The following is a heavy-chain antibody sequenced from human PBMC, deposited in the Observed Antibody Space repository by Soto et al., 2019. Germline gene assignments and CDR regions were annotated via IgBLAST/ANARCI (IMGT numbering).Heavy chain of an antibody. CDR1: GYTFTSYG. Sequence: QVQLLQSGDEVKTPGASVKVSCKASGYTFTSYGISWVRQAPGQGLEWMGWISAYNGNRNYAQKLQGRVTMTTDTSTSTSYMELRSLRSDDTAVYYCARDRADSSCWYAYFQHWGQGTLVTVSS. CDR3: ARDRADSSCWYAYFQH. V-gene: IGHV1-18*01. J-gene: IGHJ1*01. CDR2: ISAYNGNR. D-gene: IGHD6-19*01.